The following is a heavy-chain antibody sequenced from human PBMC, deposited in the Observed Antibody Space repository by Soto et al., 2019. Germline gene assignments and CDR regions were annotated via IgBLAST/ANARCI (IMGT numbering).Heavy chain of an antibody. V-gene: IGHV4-59*01. CDR1: GGSISSYY. J-gene: IGHJ5*02. CDR3: AREVRDIVLVPAATRSWFDP. D-gene: IGHD2-2*01. CDR2: IYYSGST. Sequence: SATLSLTCTVSGGSISSYYWSWIRQPPGKGLEWIGYIYYSGSTNYNPSLKSRVTISVDTSKNQFSLKLSSVTAADTAVYYCAREVRDIVLVPAATRSWFDPWGQGTLVTVS.